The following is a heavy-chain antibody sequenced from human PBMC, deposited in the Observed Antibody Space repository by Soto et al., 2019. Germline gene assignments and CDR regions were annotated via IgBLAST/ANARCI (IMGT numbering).Heavy chain of an antibody. Sequence: EVQLLESGGGLVPPGGSLRLSCAASGFTFTNYAMNWVRQAPGEALEWVSVISESGGRTHYAASVKRRFAISRDNSKNTLYLRMSSLRAKDTAVYYCAKAEIDSPFGEFSTTPDFQHWGQGTLVTVSS. CDR3: AKAEIDSPFGEFSTTPDFQH. CDR1: GFTFTNYA. V-gene: IGHV3-23*01. D-gene: IGHD3-10*01. CDR2: ISESGGRT. J-gene: IGHJ1*01.